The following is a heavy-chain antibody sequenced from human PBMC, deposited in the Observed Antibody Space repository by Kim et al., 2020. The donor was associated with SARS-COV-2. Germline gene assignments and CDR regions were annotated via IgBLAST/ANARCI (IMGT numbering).Heavy chain of an antibody. CDR2: ISSSGSTI. D-gene: IGHD3-22*01. V-gene: IGHV3-48*03. CDR1: GFTFSSYE. J-gene: IGHJ4*02. Sequence: GGSLRLSCAASGFTFSSYEMNWVRQAPGKGLEWVSYISSSGSTIYYADSVKGRFTISRDNAKNSLYLQMNSLRAEDTAVYYCARDPGDSSGYYYEPGDYWGQGTLVTVSS. CDR3: ARDPGDSSGYYYEPGDY.